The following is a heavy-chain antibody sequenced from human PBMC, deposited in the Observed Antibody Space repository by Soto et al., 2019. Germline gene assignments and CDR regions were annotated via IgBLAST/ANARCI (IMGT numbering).Heavy chain of an antibody. J-gene: IGHJ6*02. D-gene: IGHD2-2*01. V-gene: IGHV3-48*02. Sequence: EVPLVESGGGLVQPGGSLRLSCAASGFTFSSYSMNWVRQAPGKGLEWVSYISSSSSTIYYADSVKGRFTISRDNAKNSLYLQMNSRRDEDTAVYYCARDFGDIVVVPAADSEGYYYYYGMDVWGQGTTVTVSS. CDR1: GFTFSSYS. CDR3: ARDFGDIVVVPAADSEGYYYYYGMDV. CDR2: ISSSSSTI.